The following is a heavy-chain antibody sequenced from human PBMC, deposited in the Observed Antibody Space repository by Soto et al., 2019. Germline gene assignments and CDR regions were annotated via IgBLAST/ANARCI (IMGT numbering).Heavy chain of an antibody. V-gene: IGHV1-46*01. D-gene: IGHD5-12*01. J-gene: IGHJ4*02. Sequence: ASVKVSCKASGYTFTSYYMHWVRQAPGQGLEWMGIINPSGGSTSYAQKLQGRVTMTTDTSTSTAYMELRSLRSDDTAVYYCARIYVDSGYDFGPWGQGTLVTVSS. CDR3: ARIYVDSGYDFGP. CDR2: INPSGGST. CDR1: GYTFTSYY.